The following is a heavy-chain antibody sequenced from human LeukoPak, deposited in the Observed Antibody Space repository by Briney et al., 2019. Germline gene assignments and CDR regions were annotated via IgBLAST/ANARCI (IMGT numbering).Heavy chain of an antibody. D-gene: IGHD3-10*01. CDR2: MRDGESDT. V-gene: IGHV3-30*02. CDR1: GFTFSSYG. Sequence: PGGSLRLSCAASGFTFSSYGMHWVRQHPSRRLEWVAFMRDGESDTYYKDSVKGRFTISRDNSKNTLYLQMNSLRPEESAVYYCAKDWSITWSNWFDSWGQGTLVTVSS. J-gene: IGHJ5*01. CDR3: AKDWSITWSNWFDS.